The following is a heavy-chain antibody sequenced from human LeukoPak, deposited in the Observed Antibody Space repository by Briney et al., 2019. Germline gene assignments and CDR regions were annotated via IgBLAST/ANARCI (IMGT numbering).Heavy chain of an antibody. D-gene: IGHD1-26*01. CDR2: IQIGGST. V-gene: IGHV4-4*07. J-gene: IGHJ4*02. CDR1: GGSISSYY. Sequence: PSETLSLTCTVSGGSISSYYWNWIRQRQPAGKGLEWIGHIQIGGSTNYNPSLKRRITISVDTSKNQFSLKLSSVTAADTAVYYCAKGGTYGGGADYWGQGTLVTVSS. CDR3: AKGGTYGGGADY.